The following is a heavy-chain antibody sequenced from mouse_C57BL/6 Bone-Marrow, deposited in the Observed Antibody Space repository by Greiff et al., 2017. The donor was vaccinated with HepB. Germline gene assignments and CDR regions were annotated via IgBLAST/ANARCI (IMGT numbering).Heavy chain of an antibody. CDR1: GYTFTDYY. CDR2: IFPGSGST. J-gene: IGHJ3*01. D-gene: IGHD2-4*01. V-gene: IGHV1-75*01. CDR3: ARGIYYDYDAAWFAY. Sequence: VVEPGASVKISCKASGYTFTDYYINWVKQRPGQGLEWIGWIFPGSGSTYYNEKFKGKATLTVDKSSSTAYMLLSSLTSEDSAVYFCARGIYYDYDAAWFAYWGQGTLVTVSA.